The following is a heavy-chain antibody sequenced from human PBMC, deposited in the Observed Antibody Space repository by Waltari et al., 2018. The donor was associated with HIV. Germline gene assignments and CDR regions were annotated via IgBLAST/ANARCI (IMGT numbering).Heavy chain of an antibody. CDR1: GYNLSELS. CDR2: FDPEEGEA. CDR3: TAGEPPGGY. V-gene: IGHV1-24*01. J-gene: IGHJ4*02. D-gene: IGHD1-1*01. Sequence: QVQLVQSGAEVKQPGAAVKVSCKVSGYNLSELSMHWVRQAAGKGFEWMGGFDPEEGEAIYAQKFQGRVTMTEDTSTDTAYMEVANLKFEDTAVYYCTAGEPPGGYWGQGTLVTVSS.